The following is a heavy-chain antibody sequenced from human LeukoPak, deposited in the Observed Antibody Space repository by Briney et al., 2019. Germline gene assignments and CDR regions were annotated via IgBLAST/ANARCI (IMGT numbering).Heavy chain of an antibody. J-gene: IGHJ4*02. D-gene: IGHD3-16*02. CDR3: AREWSEERYNY. Sequence: GGSLRLSCAASGFTFSSYSMNWVRQAPGKGLEGVSSISSSSSYIYYADSVKGRFTISRDNAKNSLYLQMNSLRAEDTAVYYCAREWSEERYNYWGQGTLVTVSS. V-gene: IGHV3-21*01. CDR1: GFTFSSYS. CDR2: ISSSSSYI.